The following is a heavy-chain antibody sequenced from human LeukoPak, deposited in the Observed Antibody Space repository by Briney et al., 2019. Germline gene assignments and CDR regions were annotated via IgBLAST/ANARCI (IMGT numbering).Heavy chain of an antibody. Sequence: ASVKVSCKASGYTFTRYAMNWVRQAPGQGLEWMGWINTNSGKPTYAQGFTGRFDFSLDTSVSTAYLQISSLEAGDTAVYYCARYYYDSSGNGNYLDYWGQGTLVTVSS. CDR1: GYTFTRYA. V-gene: IGHV7-4-1*02. CDR3: ARYYYDSSGNGNYLDY. CDR2: INTNSGKP. J-gene: IGHJ4*02. D-gene: IGHD3-22*01.